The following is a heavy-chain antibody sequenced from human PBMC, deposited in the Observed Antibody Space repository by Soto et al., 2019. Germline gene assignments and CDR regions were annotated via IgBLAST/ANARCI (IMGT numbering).Heavy chain of an antibody. Sequence: SETLSLTCTVSGGSIGSGTYYWGWIRQPPGKGLEWIGEINHSGSTNYNPSLKSRVTISVDTSKNQFSLNLRSVTAADTAVYYCARGITMIAPDKYYLDSWGQGNLVTVSS. V-gene: IGHV4-39*07. CDR2: INHSGST. D-gene: IGHD3-22*01. J-gene: IGHJ4*02. CDR3: ARGITMIAPDKYYLDS. CDR1: GGSIGSGTYY.